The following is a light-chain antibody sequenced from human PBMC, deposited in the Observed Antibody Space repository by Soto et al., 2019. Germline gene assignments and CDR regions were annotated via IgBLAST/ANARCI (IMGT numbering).Light chain of an antibody. CDR3: SSFAGNNNLV. Sequence: QSALTQPPSASGSPGQSVTISCTGTSSDVGGYNSVSWYQQHPGKAPKLMISEVSKRPSGVPDRFSGSKSGNTASLTVSGLQAEDDADYYCSSFAGNNNLVFGGGTKLTVL. CDR2: EVS. J-gene: IGLJ2*01. V-gene: IGLV2-8*01. CDR1: SSDVGGYNS.